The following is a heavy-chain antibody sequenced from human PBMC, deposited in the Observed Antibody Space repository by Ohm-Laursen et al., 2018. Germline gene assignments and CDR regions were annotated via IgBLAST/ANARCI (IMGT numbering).Heavy chain of an antibody. J-gene: IGHJ6*02. Sequence: SDTLSLTCTVSGGSVSSGNFYWTWIRQPPGKGLEWIAYINYSGSTHYNPSLKTRATVSLDTSRNQFSLTLNSVTAEDTAVYYCARDLSDYYGSGSYLDVWGQGTTVTVSS. V-gene: IGHV4-61*01. CDR2: INYSGST. D-gene: IGHD3-10*01. CDR3: ARDLSDYYGSGSYLDV. CDR1: GGSVSSGNFY.